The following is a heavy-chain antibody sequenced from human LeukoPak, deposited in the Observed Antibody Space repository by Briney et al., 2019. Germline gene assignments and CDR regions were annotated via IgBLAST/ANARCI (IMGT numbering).Heavy chain of an antibody. CDR1: GFTFSTYE. D-gene: IGHD2/OR15-2a*01. J-gene: IGHJ4*02. CDR2: ISGSGGST. V-gene: IGHV3-23*01. Sequence: GGSLRLSCAASGFTFSTYEMNWVRQAPGKGLEWVSAISGSGGSTYYADSVKGRFTISRDNSKNTLYLQMNSLRAEDTAVYYCAKQRLSGYFDYWGQGTLVTVSS. CDR3: AKQRLSGYFDY.